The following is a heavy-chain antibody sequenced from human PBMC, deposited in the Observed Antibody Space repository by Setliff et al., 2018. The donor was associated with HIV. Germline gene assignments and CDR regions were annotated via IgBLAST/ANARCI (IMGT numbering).Heavy chain of an antibody. CDR3: AKDYTPTFWEYNWFDV. J-gene: IGHJ5*02. CDR1: GFTFNYHA. Sequence: GESLRLSCAASGFTFNYHAMTWVRQAPGKGLEWVSGISGSGDSTFYAHSVKGRFTISRDNSRDTLYLEMNNLRAEDTALYYCAKDYTPTFWEYNWFDVWGQGTLVTVSS. D-gene: IGHD3-16*01. CDR2: ISGSGDST. V-gene: IGHV3-23*01.